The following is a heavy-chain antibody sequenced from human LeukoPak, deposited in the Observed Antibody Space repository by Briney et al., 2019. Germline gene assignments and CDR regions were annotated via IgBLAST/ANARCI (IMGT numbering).Heavy chain of an antibody. Sequence: SVKVSCKASGGTFSSCAINWVRQAPGQGLEWMGRSIPILGIANYAQKFQGRVMITADKSTSTAYMRLSSLRSEDTAVYCCARAGSPIVVVPAASACDIWGQGTMVTVSS. J-gene: IGHJ3*02. D-gene: IGHD2-2*01. CDR1: GGTFSSCA. V-gene: IGHV1-69*04. CDR3: ARAGSPIVVVPAASACDI. CDR2: SIPILGIA.